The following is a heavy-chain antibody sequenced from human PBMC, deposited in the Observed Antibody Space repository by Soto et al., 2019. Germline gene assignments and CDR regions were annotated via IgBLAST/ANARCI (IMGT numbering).Heavy chain of an antibody. CDR2: IYYSGST. CDR1: GGSISRSNYY. D-gene: IGHD4-17*01. CDR3: ARHPSMTTVTLDY. Sequence: LSLTCMVSGGSISRSNYYWAWIRQPPGEGLEWIGSIYYSGSTYYNPSLKSRVTISVDTSKNHFSLKLSSVTAADTAVYYCARHPSMTTVTLDYWGQGTLVTVSS. V-gene: IGHV4-39*01. J-gene: IGHJ4*02.